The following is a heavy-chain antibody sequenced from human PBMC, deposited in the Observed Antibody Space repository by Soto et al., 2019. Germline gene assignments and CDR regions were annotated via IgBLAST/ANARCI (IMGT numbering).Heavy chain of an antibody. CDR1: GGSISSYY. J-gene: IGHJ4*02. CDR3: ARGRGVGDY. CDR2: IYYSGST. Sequence: QVQLQESGPGLVKPSETLSLTCTVSGGSISSYYWSWIRQPPGKGLEWIGYIYYSGSTNYNPSLKSRVTISVDTSKNQFSLKLSSVTAADTAVYYCARGRGVGDYWGQGTLVTVSS. V-gene: IGHV4-59*01. D-gene: IGHD3-10*01.